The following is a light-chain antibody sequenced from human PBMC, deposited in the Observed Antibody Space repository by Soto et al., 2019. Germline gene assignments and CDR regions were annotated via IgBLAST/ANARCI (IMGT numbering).Light chain of an antibody. CDR3: QQANSFPLT. Sequence: DIQMTQSPSAVFASVGDRVTITCRASQDISSNLAWYQQKPGKAPKSLIYAASSLRSGVPSRFSGSGSGTRFTLTISSLQPEDFATYDGQQANSFPLTFGGGTKVEI. CDR2: AAS. CDR1: QDISSN. V-gene: IGKV1-12*01. J-gene: IGKJ4*01.